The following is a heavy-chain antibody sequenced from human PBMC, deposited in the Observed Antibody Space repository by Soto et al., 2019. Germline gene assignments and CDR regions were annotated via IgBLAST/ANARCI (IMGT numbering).Heavy chain of an antibody. CDR1: GGSFSGYY. J-gene: IGHJ6*02. CDR2: INHSGST. Sequence: SETLSLTCAVSGGSFSGYYWSWIRRPPGKGLEWIGEINHSGSTNYNPSLKSRVTISVDTSKNQFSLKLSSVTAADTAVYYCARGGYSSGWSLADYYYGIDVWGQGTTVTVSS. CDR3: ARGGYSSGWSLADYYYGIDV. V-gene: IGHV4-34*01. D-gene: IGHD6-19*01.